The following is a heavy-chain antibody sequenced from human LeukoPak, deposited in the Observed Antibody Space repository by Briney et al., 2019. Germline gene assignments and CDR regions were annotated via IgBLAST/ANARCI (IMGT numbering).Heavy chain of an antibody. CDR3: LPEYMDV. D-gene: IGHD1-14*01. V-gene: IGHV3-73*01. J-gene: IGHJ6*03. CDR2: TRGKVNNYAT. CDR1: GFTFSGSA. Sequence: PGGSLKLSCAASGFTFSGSAMHWVRQASGKGLEWVGRTRGKVNNYATGYAASVTGRFTISRDDSRNTAYLQMNILKTEDTAVYYCLPEYMDVWGKGTTVIVSS.